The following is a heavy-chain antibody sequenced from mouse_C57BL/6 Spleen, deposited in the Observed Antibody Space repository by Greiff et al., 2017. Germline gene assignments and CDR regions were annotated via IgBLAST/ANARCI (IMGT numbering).Heavy chain of an antibody. V-gene: IGHV5-17*01. Sequence: EVTVVESGGGLVKPGGSLKLSCAASGFTFSDYGMHWVRQAPEKGLEWVAYISSGSSTIYYADTVKGRFTISRDNAKNTLFLQMTSLRSEDTAMYYCARNYYGSTRYFDVWGTGTTVTVSS. CDR1: GFTFSDYG. CDR2: ISSGSSTI. CDR3: ARNYYGSTRYFDV. J-gene: IGHJ1*03. D-gene: IGHD1-1*01.